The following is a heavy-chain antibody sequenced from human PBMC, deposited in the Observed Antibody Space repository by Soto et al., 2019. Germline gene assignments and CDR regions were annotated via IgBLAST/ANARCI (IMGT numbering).Heavy chain of an antibody. D-gene: IGHD5-12*01. CDR2: IWYDGSNK. J-gene: IGHJ4*02. CDR1: GFTFSSYG. CDR3: ARDEDVDIVATTPPFDY. V-gene: IGHV3-33*01. Sequence: QVQLVESGGGVVQPGRSLRLSCAASGFTFSSYGMHWVRQAPGKGLEWVAVIWYDGSNKYYADSVKGRFTISRDNSKNTLYLQMNSLRAEDTAVYYCARDEDVDIVATTPPFDYWGQGTLVTVSS.